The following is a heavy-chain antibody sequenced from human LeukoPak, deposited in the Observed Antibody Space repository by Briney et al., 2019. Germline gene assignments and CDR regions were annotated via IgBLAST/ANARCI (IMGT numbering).Heavy chain of an antibody. Sequence: PGGSLRLSCAASGFISNRAWMSWVRQAPGKGLEWVANIKEDGSEKYYVDSVKGRFTISRDIAKNSFYLQMNSLRAEDTAVYYCARNQDWCQGTLVTVSS. CDR2: IKEDGSEK. J-gene: IGHJ4*02. CDR1: GFISNRAW. V-gene: IGHV3-7*01. CDR3: ARNQD.